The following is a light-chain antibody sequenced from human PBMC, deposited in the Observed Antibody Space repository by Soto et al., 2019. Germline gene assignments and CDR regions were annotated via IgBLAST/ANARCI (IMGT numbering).Light chain of an antibody. CDR3: RQCNAYPPT. CDR1: QSISTW. CDR2: KAS. J-gene: IGKJ4*02. Sequence: DIQMTQSPSTLSASVGDRVTITCRASQSISTWLAWYQQKPGKAPYLLIYKASSLEGGVPSRFNGSGSGTEFTIIYSCLQPDDFATYCGRQCNAYPPTCGGGTTVEIK. V-gene: IGKV1-5*03.